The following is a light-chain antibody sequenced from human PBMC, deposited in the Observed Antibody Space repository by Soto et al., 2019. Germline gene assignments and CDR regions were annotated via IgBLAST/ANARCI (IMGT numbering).Light chain of an antibody. CDR3: QLYDTSQXT. CDR2: GAS. V-gene: IGKV3-20*01. Sequence: EIVLTQSPGTLSLSPGERATLSCRASQSVSSSFLAWYQQKPGQAPRLLIYGASSRATGFPDRFSGSGSGTDFTLTISRLEPEDFAVYYCQLYDTSQXTFAQGTKV. CDR1: QSVSSSF. J-gene: IGKJ1*01.